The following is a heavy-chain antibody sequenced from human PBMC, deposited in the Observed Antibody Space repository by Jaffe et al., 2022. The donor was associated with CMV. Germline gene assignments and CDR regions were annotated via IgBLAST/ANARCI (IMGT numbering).Heavy chain of an antibody. V-gene: IGHV3-33*08. J-gene: IGHJ4*02. CDR2: IWYDGSNK. CDR1: GFTFSSYG. Sequence: QVQLVESGGGVVQPGRSLRLSCAASGFTFSSYGMHWVRQAPGKGLEWVAVIWYDGSNKYYADSVKGRFTISRDNSKNTLYLQMNSLRAEDTAVYYCARDAGYSSSRFDYWGQGTLVTVSS. D-gene: IGHD6-13*01. CDR3: ARDAGYSSSRFDY.